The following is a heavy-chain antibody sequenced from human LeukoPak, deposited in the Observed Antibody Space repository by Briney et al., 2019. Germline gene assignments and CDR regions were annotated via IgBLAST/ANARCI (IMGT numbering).Heavy chain of an antibody. CDR2: IRSKLYGGTT. Sequence: PGGSLRLSCTTSGFTFGEYVMSWFRQAPGTGLQWVGFIRSKLYGGTTEYAASVRGRFTISRDDSKSIAYLQMNSLKTEDTAMYYCTRSSGYTSGWYFDYWGQGTPVTVSS. V-gene: IGHV3-49*03. CDR3: TRSSGYTSGWYFDY. J-gene: IGHJ4*02. CDR1: GFTFGEYV. D-gene: IGHD6-19*01.